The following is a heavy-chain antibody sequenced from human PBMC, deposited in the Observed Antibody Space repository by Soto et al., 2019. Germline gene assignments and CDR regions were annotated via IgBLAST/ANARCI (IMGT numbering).Heavy chain of an antibody. V-gene: IGHV4-31*03. CDR2: IFDSGTT. CDR1: GCTIRSGGYY. CDR3: ASQASGWYPDY. J-gene: IGHJ4*02. D-gene: IGHD6-19*01. Sequence: TQSLTCTVSGCTIRSGGYYWSWLRQHPGKGLEWIGYIFDSGTTYYNPSLKSRVTISVDPSKSQFSLRLTSVTATDTAVYYCASQASGWYPDYWGQGTLVTVSS.